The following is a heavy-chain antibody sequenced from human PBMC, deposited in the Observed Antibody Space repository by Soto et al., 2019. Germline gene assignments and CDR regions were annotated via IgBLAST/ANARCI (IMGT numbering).Heavy chain of an antibody. Sequence: QVLLEQSGSVVKRPGSSVTVSCKASGGPFNNFIFTWVRQAPGQGLEWMGRIIPILNKTNYAQTFRGRVAMTADTPASTSYIELTGLRLDDTAMYYCVKDFSGYTSLWGQGTLVSVTS. J-gene: IGHJ4*02. CDR3: VKDFSGYTSL. CDR1: GGPFNNFI. D-gene: IGHD3-3*01. V-gene: IGHV1-69*02. CDR2: IIPILNKT.